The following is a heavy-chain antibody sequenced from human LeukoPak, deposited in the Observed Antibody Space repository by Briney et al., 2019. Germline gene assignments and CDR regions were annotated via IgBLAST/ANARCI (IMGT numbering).Heavy chain of an antibody. D-gene: IGHD2/OR15-2a*01. CDR1: GFTFDDYA. CDR3: AKVTKNRGAFDI. V-gene: IGHV3-9*01. Sequence: GGSLRLSCAASGFTFDDYAMHWVRQAPGKGLEWVSGISWNSGSIGYADSVKGRFTISRDNAKNSLYLQMNSLRAEDTALYYCAKVTKNRGAFDIWGQGTMVTVSS. J-gene: IGHJ3*02. CDR2: ISWNSGSI.